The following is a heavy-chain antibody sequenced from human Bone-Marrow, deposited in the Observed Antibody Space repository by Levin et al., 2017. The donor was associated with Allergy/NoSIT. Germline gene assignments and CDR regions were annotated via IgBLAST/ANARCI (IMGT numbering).Heavy chain of an antibody. CDR2: IRSRSTGGTI. CDR3: TAQIRYGRSVGGFDY. CDR1: GFTFTNAW. J-gene: IGHJ4*02. V-gene: IGHV3-15*01. Sequence: GGSLRLSCAPSGFTFTNAWMSWVRQAPGKGLEWVGRIRSRSTGGTIEYAAPVAGRFTISRDDLKNTLYLQMESLKMEDTAVYYCTAQIRYGRSVGGFDYWDQGTLVTVSS. D-gene: IGHD3-9*01.